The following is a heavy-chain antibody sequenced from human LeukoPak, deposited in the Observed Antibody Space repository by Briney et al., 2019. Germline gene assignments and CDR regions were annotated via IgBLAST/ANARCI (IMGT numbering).Heavy chain of an antibody. V-gene: IGHV3-23*01. CDR3: ARRMLRDSSGYHYYYYGMDV. CDR2: ISGSGGST. D-gene: IGHD3-22*01. J-gene: IGHJ6*02. Sequence: GGSLRLSCAASGFTFSSYAMSWVRQAPGKGLEWVSAISGSGGSTYYADSVKGRFTISGDNSKNTLYLQMNSLRAEDTAVYYCARRMLRDSSGYHYYYYGMDVWGQGTTVTVSS. CDR1: GFTFSSYA.